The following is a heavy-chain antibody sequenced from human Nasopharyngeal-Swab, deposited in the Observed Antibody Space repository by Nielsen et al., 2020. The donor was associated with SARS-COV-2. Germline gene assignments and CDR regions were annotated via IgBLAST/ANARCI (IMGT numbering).Heavy chain of an antibody. D-gene: IGHD2-8*01. CDR3: ARDNGAIDY. CDR2: TWYDGSNK. J-gene: IGHJ4*02. V-gene: IGHV3-33*01. CDR1: RFTFSSYG. Sequence: GESLKISCAASRFTFSSYGMHWVRQAPGKGLEWVAVTWYDGSNKYYADSVKGRFTISRDNSKNTLYLQMNSLRAEDTAVYYCARDNGAIDYWGQGTLVTVSS.